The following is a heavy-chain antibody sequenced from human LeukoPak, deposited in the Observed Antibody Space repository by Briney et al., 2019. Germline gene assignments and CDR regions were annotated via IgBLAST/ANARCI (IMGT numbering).Heavy chain of an antibody. CDR2: IKSKTDTGNT. CDR3: TTGPRFCTRRSCFTNSFDP. CDR1: GITFSNAW. V-gene: IGHV3-15*01. Sequence: GGSLRLSCAASGITFSNAWMTWVRQAPGKGLEWVGRIKSKTDTGNTDYAARVNGRSTIKRDDSKGTMYLQMNSLKTEDTAVYYCTTGPRFCTRRSCFTNSFDPWGQGALVKVCS. D-gene: IGHD2-2*02. J-gene: IGHJ5*02.